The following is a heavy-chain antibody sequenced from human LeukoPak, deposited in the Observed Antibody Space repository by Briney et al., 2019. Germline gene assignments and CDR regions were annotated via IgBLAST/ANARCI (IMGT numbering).Heavy chain of an antibody. CDR1: GYTFTSYG. V-gene: IGHV7-4-1*02. D-gene: IGHD6-6*01. CDR2: INTNTGNP. CDR3: SRGDSSSGYYFDY. Sequence: GASVKVSFKASGYTFTSYGISWVRQAPGQGLEWMGWINTNTGNPTYAQGFTGRFVFSLDTSVSTAYLQISSLKAEDTAVYYCSRGDSSSGYYFDYWGQGTLVTVSS. J-gene: IGHJ4*02.